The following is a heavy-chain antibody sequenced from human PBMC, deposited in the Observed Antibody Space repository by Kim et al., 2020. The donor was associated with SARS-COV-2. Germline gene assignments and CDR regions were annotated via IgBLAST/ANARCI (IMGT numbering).Heavy chain of an antibody. CDR1: GFTFSNAW. J-gene: IGHJ2*01. V-gene: IGHV3-15*01. CDR3: TTLKYYDFWSGYYSGWYFDL. D-gene: IGHD3-3*01. Sequence: GGSLRLSCAASGFTFSNAWMSWVRQAPGKGLEWVGRIKSKTDGGTTDYAAPVKGRFTISRDDSKNTLYLQMNSLKTEDTAVYYCTTLKYYDFWSGYYSGWYFDLWGRGTLVTVSS. CDR2: IKSKTDGGTT.